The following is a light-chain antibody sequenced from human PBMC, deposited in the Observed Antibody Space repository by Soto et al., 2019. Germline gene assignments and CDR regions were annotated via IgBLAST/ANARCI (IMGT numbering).Light chain of an antibody. J-gene: IGKJ1*01. CDR3: QQRSDWTRT. Sequence: EIVLTQSPVTLSLSPGERATLSCRASQSIGTYLAWYQQKTDQAPRLLIYHASNRATGIPARFSGSGSGTDFSLTISSLEPEDFAVYYCQQRSDWTRTFGQGTKVEVK. CDR1: QSIGTY. CDR2: HAS. V-gene: IGKV3-11*01.